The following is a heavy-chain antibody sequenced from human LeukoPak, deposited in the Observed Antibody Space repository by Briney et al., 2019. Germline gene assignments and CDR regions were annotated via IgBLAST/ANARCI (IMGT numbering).Heavy chain of an antibody. D-gene: IGHD4-17*01. CDR2: ISYDGSNK. CDR1: GFTFSSYA. Sequence: GRSLRLSCAASGFTFSSYAMHWVRQAPGKGLEWVAVISYDGSNKYYADSVKGRFTISRDNSKNTLYLQMNSLRAEDTAVYYCARDGAGRYGGYFDYWGQGTLVTVSS. J-gene: IGHJ4*02. CDR3: ARDGAGRYGGYFDY. V-gene: IGHV3-30-3*01.